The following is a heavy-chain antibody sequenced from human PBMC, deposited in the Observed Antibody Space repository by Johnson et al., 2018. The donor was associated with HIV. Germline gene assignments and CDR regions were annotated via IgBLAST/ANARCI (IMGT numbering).Heavy chain of an antibody. V-gene: IGHV3-11*01. J-gene: IGHJ3*02. CDR2: ISSSGSTI. CDR1: GFTFADYY. D-gene: IGHD3-22*01. Sequence: QVQLVESGGGLVKPGGSLRLSCAASGFTFADYYMNWMRQAPGKGLEWVSYISSSGSTIYYADSVKGRFTISRDNAKNSLYLQMNSLRAEDTALYYCARGFSRGYNDAFDIWGQGTMVTVSS. CDR3: ARGFSRGYNDAFDI.